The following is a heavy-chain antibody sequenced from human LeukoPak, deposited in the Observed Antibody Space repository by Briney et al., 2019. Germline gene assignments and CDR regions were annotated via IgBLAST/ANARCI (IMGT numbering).Heavy chain of an antibody. CDR3: AGWVSGSYYKVDY. Sequence: SETLSLTCTVSGGSLSSSSYYWGWIRQPPGKGLEWIRSIYYSGSTYYNPSLKSRVTISVDTSKNQFSLKLSSVTAADTAVYYCAGWVSGSYYKVDYWGQGTLVTVSS. J-gene: IGHJ4*02. D-gene: IGHD1-26*01. CDR2: IYYSGST. V-gene: IGHV4-39*07. CDR1: GGSLSSSSYY.